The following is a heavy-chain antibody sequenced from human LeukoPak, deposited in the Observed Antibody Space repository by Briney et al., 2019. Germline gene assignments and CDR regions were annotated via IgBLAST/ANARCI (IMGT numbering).Heavy chain of an antibody. J-gene: IGHJ4*02. Sequence: GASVKVSCKASGGTFSSYAIGWVRQAPGQGLEWMGRIIPILGIANYAQKFQGRVTITADKSTSTAYMELSSLRSEDTAVYYCASPYYDYVWGSYRSKGWFDYWGQGTLVTVSS. V-gene: IGHV1-69*04. D-gene: IGHD3-16*02. CDR3: ASPYYDYVWGSYRSKGWFDY. CDR2: IIPILGIA. CDR1: GGTFSSYA.